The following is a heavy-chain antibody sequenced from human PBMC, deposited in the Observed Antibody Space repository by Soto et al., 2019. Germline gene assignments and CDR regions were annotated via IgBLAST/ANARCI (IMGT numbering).Heavy chain of an antibody. CDR1: GFTFSSYS. V-gene: IGHV3-21*01. Sequence: GGSLRLSCAASGFTFSSYSMNWVRQAPGKGLEWVSSISSSSSYIYYADSVKGRFTISRDNAKNSLYLQMSSLRAEDTAVYYCAREPSSSWYNWFDPWGQGTLVTVSS. J-gene: IGHJ5*02. CDR3: AREPSSSWYNWFDP. CDR2: ISSSSSYI. D-gene: IGHD6-13*01.